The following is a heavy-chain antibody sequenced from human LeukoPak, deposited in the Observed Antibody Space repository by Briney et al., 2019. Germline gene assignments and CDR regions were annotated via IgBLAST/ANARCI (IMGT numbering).Heavy chain of an antibody. D-gene: IGHD4-17*01. Sequence: SETLSLTCTVSGGSISSYYWSWIRQPPGKGLEWIGYIYYSGSTNYNPSLKSRVTISVDTSKNQFSLKLSSVTAADTAVYYCAKVIIDLGYGDYGLDSWVDPWGQGNLVTVSS. CDR2: IYYSGST. V-gene: IGHV4-59*01. CDR3: AKVIIDLGYGDYGLDSWVDP. CDR1: GGSISSYY. J-gene: IGHJ5*02.